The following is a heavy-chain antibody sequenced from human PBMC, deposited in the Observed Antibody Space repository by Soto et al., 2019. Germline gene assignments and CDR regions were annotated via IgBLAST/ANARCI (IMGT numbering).Heavy chain of an antibody. D-gene: IGHD3-10*01. CDR2: ISYDGSNK. CDR3: ARAGGMDV. V-gene: IGHV3-30-3*01. Sequence: GGSLRLSCAASGFTFSSYAMHWVRQAPGKGLEWVAVISYDGSNKYYADSVKGRFTISRDISKNTLYLQMNSLRAEDTAVYYCARAGGMDVWGQGTTVTVSS. CDR1: GFTFSSYA. J-gene: IGHJ6*02.